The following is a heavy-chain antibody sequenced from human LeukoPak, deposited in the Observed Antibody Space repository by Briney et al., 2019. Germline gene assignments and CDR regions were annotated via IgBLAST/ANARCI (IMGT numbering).Heavy chain of an antibody. Sequence: SETLSLTCAVSGGSISSYYWSWIRQPAGKGLEWIGRIHTSGNTNYNPSLKSRVTMSVDTSKNQFSLKVTSVTAADTAVYYCARAWQWLPLDSWGQGTPVTVSS. V-gene: IGHV4-4*07. D-gene: IGHD6-19*01. CDR3: ARAWQWLPLDS. CDR1: GGSISSYY. J-gene: IGHJ4*02. CDR2: IHTSGNT.